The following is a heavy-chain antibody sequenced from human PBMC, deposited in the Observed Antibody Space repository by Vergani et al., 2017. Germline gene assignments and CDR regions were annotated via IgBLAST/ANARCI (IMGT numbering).Heavy chain of an antibody. J-gene: IGHJ4*02. CDR2: IKQDGSEK. CDR1: GYSISSGYY. V-gene: IGHV3-7*01. CDR3: ARLYCSSTSCHFDY. Sequence: VQLQESGPGLVKPSETLSLTCTVSGYSISSGYYWGWIRQPPGKGLEWVANIKQDGSEKYYVDSVKGRFTISRDNAKNSLYLQMNSLRAEDTAVYYCARLYCSSTSCHFDYWGQGTLVTVSS. D-gene: IGHD2-2*01.